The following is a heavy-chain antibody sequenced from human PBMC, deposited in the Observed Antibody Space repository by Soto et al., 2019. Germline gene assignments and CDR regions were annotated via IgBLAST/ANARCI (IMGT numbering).Heavy chain of an antibody. CDR2: INPSGGST. D-gene: IGHD3-3*01. CDR1: GYTFTSYY. Sequence: QVQLVQSGAEVKKPGASVKVSCKASGYTFTSYYMHWVRQAPGQGLEWMGIINPSGGSTSYAQKFQGRVTMTRDTSTSTVYMELSSLRSEDTAVYYCARGSPAGDFWSGYCDYWGQGTLVTVSS. CDR3: ARGSPAGDFWSGYCDY. J-gene: IGHJ4*02. V-gene: IGHV1-46*03.